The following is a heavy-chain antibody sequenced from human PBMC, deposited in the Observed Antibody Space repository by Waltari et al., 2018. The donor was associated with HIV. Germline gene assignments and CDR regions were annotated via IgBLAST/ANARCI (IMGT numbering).Heavy chain of an antibody. D-gene: IGHD5-12*01. J-gene: IGHJ1*01. CDR3: AKDTRRWLQPGDFQH. Sequence: EVQLVESGGGLVQPGRSLRLSCAASGFTFDDYAMHWVRQAPGKGLEWVSGISWNSGSIGYADSVKGRFTISRDNAKNSLYLQMNSLRAEDTALYYCAKDTRRWLQPGDFQHWGQGTLVTVSS. CDR2: ISWNSGSI. V-gene: IGHV3-9*01. CDR1: GFTFDDYA.